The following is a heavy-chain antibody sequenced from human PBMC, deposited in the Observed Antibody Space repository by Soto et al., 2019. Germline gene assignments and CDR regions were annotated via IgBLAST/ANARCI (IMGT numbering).Heavy chain of an antibody. CDR3: ARRYGSSFDY. CDR1: GGSISSYY. V-gene: IGHV4-59*08. CDR2: IYYSGSA. D-gene: IGHD5-12*01. J-gene: IGHJ4*02. Sequence: SETLSLTWTLSGGSISSYYSRWIRQPPGKGLEWIGYIYYSGSANYNPSPKSRVTIPVDTSKNQFSLKRSSVTAPDTAVYYCARRYGSSFDYWCQGTLVTVSS.